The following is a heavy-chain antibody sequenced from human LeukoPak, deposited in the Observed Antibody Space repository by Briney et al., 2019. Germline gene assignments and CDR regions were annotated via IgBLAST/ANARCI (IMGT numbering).Heavy chain of an antibody. V-gene: IGHV3-30*04. Sequence: GGSLRLSCAASGFTFSSYAMHWARQAPGKGLEWVAVISYDGSNKYYADSVKGRFTISRDNSKNTLYLQMNSLRAEDTAVYYCARDRSAHWYYYYGMDVWGKGTTVTVSS. D-gene: IGHD3-3*01. CDR3: ARDRSAHWYYYYGMDV. J-gene: IGHJ6*04. CDR1: GFTFSSYA. CDR2: ISYDGSNK.